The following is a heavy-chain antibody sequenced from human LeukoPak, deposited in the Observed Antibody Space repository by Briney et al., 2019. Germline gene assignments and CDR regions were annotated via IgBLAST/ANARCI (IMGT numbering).Heavy chain of an antibody. J-gene: IGHJ4*01. Sequence: GGSLRLSCAASGFTFSSYAMSWVRQAPGKGLEWVSAISGSGGSTYYADSVKGRFTISRDNSKSTLYLQMNSLRAEDTAVYYCARGRRDSSGPFDYWGQGTLVTVSS. D-gene: IGHD6-19*01. CDR1: GFTFSSYA. V-gene: IGHV3-23*01. CDR3: ARGRRDSSGPFDY. CDR2: ISGSGGST.